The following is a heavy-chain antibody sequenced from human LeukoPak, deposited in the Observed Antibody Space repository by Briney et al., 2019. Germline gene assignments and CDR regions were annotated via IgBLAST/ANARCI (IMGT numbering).Heavy chain of an antibody. Sequence: ASETLSLTCTVSGGSISSSSYYWGWIRQPPGKGLEWIGSIYYSGSTYYNPSLKSRVTISVDTSKNRFSLKLSSVTAADTAVYYCATQVVVDCSSTSCRTIFDYWGQGTLVTVSS. D-gene: IGHD2-2*01. J-gene: IGHJ4*02. CDR3: ATQVVVDCSSTSCRTIFDY. CDR1: GGSISSSSYY. V-gene: IGHV4-39*01. CDR2: IYYSGST.